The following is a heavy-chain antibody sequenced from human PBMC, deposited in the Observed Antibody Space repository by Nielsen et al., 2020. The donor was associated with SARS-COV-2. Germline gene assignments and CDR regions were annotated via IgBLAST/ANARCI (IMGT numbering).Heavy chain of an antibody. D-gene: IGHD5-18*01. CDR1: GYTFTGYY. Sequence: ASVKVSCKAAGYTFTGYYMHWERPAPGQGLEWMGRINPNSGGTNYAQKFQGRVIMTRDTSISTAYMELSRLRSDDTAGYYCARGQLPYYYYMDVWGKGTTVTVSS. CDR2: INPNSGGT. CDR3: ARGQLPYYYYMDV. J-gene: IGHJ6*03. V-gene: IGHV1-2*06.